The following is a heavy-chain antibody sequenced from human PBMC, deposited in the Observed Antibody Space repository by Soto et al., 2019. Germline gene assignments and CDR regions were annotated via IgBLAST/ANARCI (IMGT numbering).Heavy chain of an antibody. CDR2: IYSGGST. CDR3: ARETTVTTKAQVLSGYFDY. Sequence: GESLKISCAASGFTVSSNYMSWVRQAPGKGLEWVSVIYSGGSTYYADSVKGRFTISRDNSKNTLYLQMNSLRAEDTAVYYCARETTVTTKAQVLSGYFDYWGQGTLVTVSS. CDR1: GFTVSSNY. J-gene: IGHJ4*02. D-gene: IGHD4-17*01. V-gene: IGHV3-66*01.